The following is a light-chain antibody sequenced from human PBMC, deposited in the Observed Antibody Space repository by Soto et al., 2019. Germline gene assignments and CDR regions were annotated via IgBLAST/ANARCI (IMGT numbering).Light chain of an antibody. J-gene: IGKJ5*01. CDR1: QSVSSAN. V-gene: IGKV3-11*01. CDR3: QQRNNWHAIS. CDR2: DAS. Sequence: EIVLTQSPGTLPLSPGERATLSCRASQSVSSANFAWYQQKPGQAPRLLIYDASNRATGIPARFSGSGSGTDFTLNISSLEPEDFAVYYCQQRNNWHAISFGQGTRLEIK.